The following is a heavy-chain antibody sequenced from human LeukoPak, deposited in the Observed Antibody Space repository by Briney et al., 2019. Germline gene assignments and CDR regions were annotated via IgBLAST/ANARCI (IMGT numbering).Heavy chain of an antibody. CDR3: ASTYGDYAWGYYFDY. CDR1: GFTVSSNY. CDR2: IYRDGSA. D-gene: IGHD4-17*01. V-gene: IGHV3-66*01. J-gene: IGHJ4*02. Sequence: PGGSLRLSCAASGFTVSSNYMSWVRQAPGKGLEWVSIIYRDGSAYYADSVKGRFTISRDNSKNTLYLQMNSLRAEDTAVYYCASTYGDYAWGYYFDYWGQGTLVTVSS.